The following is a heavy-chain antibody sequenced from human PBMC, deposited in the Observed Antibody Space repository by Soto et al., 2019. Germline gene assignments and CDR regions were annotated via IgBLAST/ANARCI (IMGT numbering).Heavy chain of an antibody. CDR2: INPSGGST. V-gene: IGHV1-46*03. Sequence: GASVKVSCKASGYTFTSYYMHWVRQAPGQGLEWMGIINPSGGSTSYAQKFQGRVTMTRDTSTSTVYMELSSLRSEGTAVYYCATAFHYGVTHDAFDIWGQGTMVTVS. CDR3: ATAFHYGVTHDAFDI. D-gene: IGHD4-17*01. CDR1: GYTFTSYY. J-gene: IGHJ3*02.